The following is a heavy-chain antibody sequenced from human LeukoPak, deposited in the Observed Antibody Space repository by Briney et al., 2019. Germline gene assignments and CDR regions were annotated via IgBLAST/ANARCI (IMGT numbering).Heavy chain of an antibody. CDR1: GYTFTGYY. Sequence: ASVKVSCKASGYTFTGYYMHWVRQAPGQGLEWMGWINPNSGGTNYEQKFQGRVTMTRDTSISTAYMELSRLRSDDTAVYYCARGYRITMIVVVNGYFDYWGQGTLVTVSS. CDR2: INPNSGGT. D-gene: IGHD3-22*01. J-gene: IGHJ4*02. V-gene: IGHV1-2*02. CDR3: ARGYRITMIVVVNGYFDY.